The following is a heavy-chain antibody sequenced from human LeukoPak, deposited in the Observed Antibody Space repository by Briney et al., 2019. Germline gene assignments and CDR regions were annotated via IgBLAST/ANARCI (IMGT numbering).Heavy chain of an antibody. D-gene: IGHD2-2*01. Sequence: GGSLRLSCTASGFNFGIYGMHWVRQAPGKGLEWVAVMWDDGTNEYYVESVKGRFTISRDNGKRTLYLQMNSLRVEDTAVYYCARDSWGDIVVVPAAPGHYYMDVWGKGTTVTVSS. V-gene: IGHV3-33*01. J-gene: IGHJ6*03. CDR2: MWDDGTNE. CDR1: GFNFGIYG. CDR3: ARDSWGDIVVVPAAPGHYYMDV.